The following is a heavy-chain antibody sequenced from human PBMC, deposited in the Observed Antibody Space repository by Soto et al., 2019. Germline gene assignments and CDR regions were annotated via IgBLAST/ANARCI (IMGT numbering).Heavy chain of an antibody. J-gene: IGHJ6*02. Sequence: QMQLVESGGGVVQPGTSLRLSCVGSGFTFSFFDLHWVRQATGKGVEWVSLISYDGRRKFYADSVKGRVTISRDNSKNTVSLQLNSLGVEDTAVYYCARGSEGVHPRRSALDVWGPGTTVTVSS. D-gene: IGHD2-2*01. V-gene: IGHV3-30*04. CDR2: ISYDGRRK. CDR1: GFTFSFFD. CDR3: ARGSEGVHPRRSALDV.